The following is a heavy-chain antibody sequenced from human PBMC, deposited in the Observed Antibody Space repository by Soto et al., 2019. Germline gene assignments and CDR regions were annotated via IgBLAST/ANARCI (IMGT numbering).Heavy chain of an antibody. CDR1: GFTFGDYA. D-gene: IGHD3-10*01. Sequence: GGSLRLSCTASGFTFGDYAMSWFRQAPGKGLEWVGFIRSKAYGGTTEYAASVKGRFTISRDDSKSIAYLQMNSLKTEDTAVYYCTRGVGATYYYGSGRAYWGQGTLVTVSS. CDR3: TRGVGATYYYGSGRAY. J-gene: IGHJ4*02. V-gene: IGHV3-49*03. CDR2: IRSKAYGGTT.